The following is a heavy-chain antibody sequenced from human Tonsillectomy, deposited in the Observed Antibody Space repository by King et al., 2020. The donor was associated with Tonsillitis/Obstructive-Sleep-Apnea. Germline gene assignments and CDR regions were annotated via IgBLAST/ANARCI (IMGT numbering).Heavy chain of an antibody. J-gene: IGHJ4*02. V-gene: IGHV3-48*02. CDR1: GFTFSSYS. Sequence: VQLVESGGGLVQPGGSLRLSCAASGFTFSSYSMNWVRQAPGKGLEWVSYISSSSSTIYYADSVKGRFTISRDNAKNSLYMQMNSLRDADTAVYYSARSRGNPSSNYGLDYWGQGTLVTVSS. CDR2: ISSSSSTI. D-gene: IGHD4-11*01. CDR3: ARSRGNPSSNYGLDY.